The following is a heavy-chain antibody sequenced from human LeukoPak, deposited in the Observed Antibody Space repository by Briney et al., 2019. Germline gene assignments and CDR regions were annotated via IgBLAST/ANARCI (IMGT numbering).Heavy chain of an antibody. CDR3: ARDIAESYYGMDV. J-gene: IGHJ6*02. CDR1: GGSISSGGYY. CDR2: IYYSGST. D-gene: IGHD3-16*02. Sequence: SETLSLTCTVSGGSISSGGYYWSWIRQHPGKGLEWIGYIYYSGSTYYNPSLKSRVTISVDTSKNQFSLKLSSVTAADTAVYYCARDIAESYYGMDVWGQGTTVTVSS. V-gene: IGHV4-31*03.